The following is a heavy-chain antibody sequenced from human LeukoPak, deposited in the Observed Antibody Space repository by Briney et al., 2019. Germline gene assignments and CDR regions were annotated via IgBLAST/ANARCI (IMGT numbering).Heavy chain of an antibody. Sequence: ASAKVSCKASGYTFTSYGISWVRQAPGQGLEWMGWISTYNGNTNYAQKLQGRVTMTTDTSTSTAYMELRSLRSDDTAVYYCARVRWDLPYYYNYYGLDVWGQGTTVTVSS. J-gene: IGHJ6*02. CDR3: ARVRWDLPYYYNYYGLDV. D-gene: IGHD1-26*01. CDR2: ISTYNGNT. V-gene: IGHV1-18*01. CDR1: GYTFTSYG.